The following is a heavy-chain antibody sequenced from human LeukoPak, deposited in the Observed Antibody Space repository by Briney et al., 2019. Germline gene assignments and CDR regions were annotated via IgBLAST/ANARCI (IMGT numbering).Heavy chain of an antibody. V-gene: IGHV1-2*02. CDR3: ARGGTSARRYMR. CDR2: INTHSGGT. Sequence: ASVKVSCKASGVTFTGDYIHWVRQAPGQGLEWMGWINTHSGGTNYGQMFQGRVTMSRDTSISTPYLELSRLRPDDTAVYYCARGGTSARRYMRWGQGPLVTVS. D-gene: IGHD2-2*02. CDR1: GVTFTGDY. J-gene: IGHJ4*02.